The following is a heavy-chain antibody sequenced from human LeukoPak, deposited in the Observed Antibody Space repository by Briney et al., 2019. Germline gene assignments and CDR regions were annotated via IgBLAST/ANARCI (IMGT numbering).Heavy chain of an antibody. D-gene: IGHD4-17*01. V-gene: IGHV4-34*01. J-gene: IGHJ4*02. CDR3: APIYGDYSDFDS. Sequence: PSETLSLTCAVYGGSANYYWSWVRPPPGKGLEWIGEITHTGNTHYNPSLKSRVSISLDTSKNQFFLKLSSVAAADTAVYYCAPIYGDYSDFDSWGQGTLVTVS. CDR1: GGSANYY. CDR2: ITHTGNT.